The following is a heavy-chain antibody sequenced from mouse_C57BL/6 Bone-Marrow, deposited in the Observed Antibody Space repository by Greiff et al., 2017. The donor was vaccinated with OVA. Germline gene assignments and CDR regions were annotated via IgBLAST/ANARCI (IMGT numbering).Heavy chain of an antibody. CDR1: GYAFSSSW. D-gene: IGHD4-1*01. CDR3: ARAPNWADFDY. V-gene: IGHV1-82*01. Sequence: VQLQQSGPELVKPGASVKISCKASGYAFSSSWMNWVKQRPGKGLEWIGRIYPGDGDTNYNGKFKGKATLTADKSSSTAYMQLSSLTSEDSAVYFCARAPNWADFDYWGQGTTLTVSS. J-gene: IGHJ2*01. CDR2: IYPGDGDT.